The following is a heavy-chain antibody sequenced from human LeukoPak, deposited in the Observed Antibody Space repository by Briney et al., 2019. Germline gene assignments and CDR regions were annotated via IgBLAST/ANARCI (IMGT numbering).Heavy chain of an antibody. CDR3: AKDGRGSWPLDFDY. V-gene: IGHV3-23*01. D-gene: IGHD2-15*01. Sequence: GGSLRLSCAASGFTFSSYAMSWVRQPPGKGLEWVSAISGGGGSTYYADSVKGRFTISRDNSKNTLYLQMNSLRAEDAAVYYCAKDGRGSWPLDFDYWGQGTLVTVSS. CDR2: ISGGGGST. CDR1: GFTFSSYA. J-gene: IGHJ4*02.